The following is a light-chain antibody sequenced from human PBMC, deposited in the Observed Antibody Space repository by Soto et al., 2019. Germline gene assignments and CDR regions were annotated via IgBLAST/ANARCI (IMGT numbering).Light chain of an antibody. CDR2: DDN. CDR3: GSWDSSLSAYV. J-gene: IGLJ1*01. CDR1: SSNIGGNS. Sequence: QSVGRKPPSLSAAPGQQVTISFSGSSSNIGGNSVSWYQQLPGTAPKLLIYDDNKRPSGIPDRFSGSKSGTSATLGITGFQTGDEADYYCGSWDSSLSAYVFGTGTKVTVL. V-gene: IGLV1-51*01.